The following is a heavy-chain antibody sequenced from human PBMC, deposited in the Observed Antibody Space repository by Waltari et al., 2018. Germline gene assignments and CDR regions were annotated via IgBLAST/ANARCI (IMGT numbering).Heavy chain of an antibody. V-gene: IGHV4-30-2*01. J-gene: IGHJ5*02. CDR2: IYHSGST. D-gene: IGHD2-15*01. Sequence: QLQLQESGSGLVKPSQTLSLTCAVSGGSISSGGYSWSWIGQPPGKGLVWIGYIYHSGSTYYNPSLKSRVTIAVDRSKNQFSLKLSSVTAADTAVYYCARDLGYCSGGSCHRWFDPWGQGTLVTVSS. CDR3: ARDLGYCSGGSCHRWFDP. CDR1: GGSISSGGYS.